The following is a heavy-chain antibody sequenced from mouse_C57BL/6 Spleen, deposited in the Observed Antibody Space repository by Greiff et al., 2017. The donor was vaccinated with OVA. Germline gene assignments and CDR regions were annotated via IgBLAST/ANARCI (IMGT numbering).Heavy chain of an antibody. CDR3: TGITTEAYYAMGY. V-gene: IGHV1-5*01. CDR2: IYPGNSDT. Sequence: EVQLQQSGTVLARPGASVKMSCKTSGYTFTSYWMHWVKQRPGQGLEWIGAIYPGNSDTSYNQKFKGKAKLTAVTSASTAYMELSSLTNEDSAVYYYTGITTEAYYAMGYWGQGTSVTVSS. CDR1: GYTFTSYW. J-gene: IGHJ4*01. D-gene: IGHD1-1*01.